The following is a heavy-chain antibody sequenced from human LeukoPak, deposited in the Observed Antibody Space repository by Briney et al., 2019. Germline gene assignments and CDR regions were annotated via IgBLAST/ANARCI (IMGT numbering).Heavy chain of an antibody. V-gene: IGHV3-30*04. CDR3: ARVQGGGYRTADY. J-gene: IGHJ4*02. D-gene: IGHD6-19*01. Sequence: PGGSLRLSCVASGFTFSSSEMNWVRQAPGKGLDWVAVILENGSNQYYADSVKGRFTISRDNSKNTLFLQMNSLRGEDTAMYYCARVQGGGYRTADYWGQGTLVTVSS. CDR1: GFTFSSSE. CDR2: ILENGSNQ.